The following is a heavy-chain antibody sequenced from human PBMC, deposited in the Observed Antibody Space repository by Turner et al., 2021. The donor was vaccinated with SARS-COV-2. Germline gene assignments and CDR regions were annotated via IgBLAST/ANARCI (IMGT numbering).Heavy chain of an antibody. Sequence: QVQLQESGPGLVKASETLSLTCTVSGGTIRRYYWSWIRRPPGKGLEWIWYMYCSGSTNDTPSRRCLITRAVSTSTIQFSLKLSTVTAADASVYYCARVVPIWVCGSGSYYHDIDVWGQGTTVTVSS. CDR3: ARVVPIWVCGSGSYYHDIDV. CDR2: MYCSGST. CDR1: GGTIRRYY. V-gene: IGHV4-59*01. J-gene: IGHJ6*02. D-gene: IGHD3-10*01.